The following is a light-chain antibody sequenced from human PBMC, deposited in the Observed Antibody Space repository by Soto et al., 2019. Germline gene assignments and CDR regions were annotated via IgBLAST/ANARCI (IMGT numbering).Light chain of an antibody. CDR1: QGIRND. V-gene: IGKV1-17*01. Sequence: EIPMTQSASCLSACVGDRATIXCRASQGIRNDIGWYQQKPGKARKRLIYDASILQGGGPPRFSGSGSATEFTLTISSLQPEDFATYPGLQHYSYPWTFGRGTKVDIK. J-gene: IGKJ1*01. CDR2: DAS. CDR3: LQHYSYPWT.